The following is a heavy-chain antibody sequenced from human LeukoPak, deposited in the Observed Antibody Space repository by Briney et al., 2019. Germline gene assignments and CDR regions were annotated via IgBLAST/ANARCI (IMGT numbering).Heavy chain of an antibody. J-gene: IGHJ4*02. CDR3: ATSRGGYCSGGSCYWPPIDY. CDR1: GYTFTSYA. V-gene: IGHV1-3*03. Sequence: ASVKVSCKASGYTFTSYAIHWVRQAPGQRLEWMGWINAGNGNTKYSQEFQGRVTITRDTSASTAYMELSSLRSEDTAVYYCATSRGGYCSGGSCYWPPIDYWGQGTLVTVSS. D-gene: IGHD2-15*01. CDR2: INAGNGNT.